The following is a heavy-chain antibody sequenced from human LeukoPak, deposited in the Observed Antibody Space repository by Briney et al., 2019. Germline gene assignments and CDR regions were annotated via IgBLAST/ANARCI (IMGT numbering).Heavy chain of an antibody. CDR1: GFTFSSYA. CDR2: ISSNGGST. Sequence: PGGSLRLSCAASGFTFSSYAMHWVRQAPGKGLEYVSAISSNGGSTYYANSVKGRFTISRDNSKNTLYLQMNRLRAEDTAVYYCAKVPLIAAPKHFDYWGQGTLVTVSS. CDR3: AKVPLIAAPKHFDY. D-gene: IGHD6-13*01. V-gene: IGHV3-64*01. J-gene: IGHJ4*02.